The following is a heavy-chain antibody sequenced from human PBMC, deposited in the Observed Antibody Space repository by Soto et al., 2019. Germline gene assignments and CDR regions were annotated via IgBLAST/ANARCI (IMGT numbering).Heavy chain of an antibody. Sequence: SETLSLTCTVSGTSMSGHFWSWMRQPPGKGLEWIGYGYYSGSTLYNPSLKSRVTISLDTSKNHFSLRLNSVTSADTAVYYCARGVYLSLVRTGWFHPWGQGTLVTVSS. J-gene: IGHJ5*02. CDR1: GTSMSGHF. V-gene: IGHV4-59*11. CDR3: ARGVYLSLVRTGWFHP. D-gene: IGHD3-10*01. CDR2: GYYSGST.